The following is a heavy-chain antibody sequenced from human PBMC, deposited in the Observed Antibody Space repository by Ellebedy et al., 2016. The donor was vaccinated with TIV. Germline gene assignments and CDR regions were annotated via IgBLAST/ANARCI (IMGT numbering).Heavy chain of an antibody. CDR1: GFTFSTYW. J-gene: IGHJ4*02. CDR3: ARDSGYCGGDCYSVGDH. D-gene: IGHD2-21*02. Sequence: GESLKISCAASGFTFSTYWMNWVRQAPGKGLEWVANIKQDGTEQQYVDSVKGRFTISRDNAKKKSLYLRMSSLRAEDTAGYYCARDSGYCGGDCYSVGDHWGQGTSVTVAS. CDR2: IKQDGTEQ. V-gene: IGHV3-7*03.